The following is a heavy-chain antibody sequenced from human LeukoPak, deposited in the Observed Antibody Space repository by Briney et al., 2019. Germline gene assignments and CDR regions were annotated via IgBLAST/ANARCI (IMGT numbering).Heavy chain of an antibody. D-gene: IGHD2-2*01. CDR3: ARVKRKYQLLKPLHETPSHYFDY. Sequence: PSETLSLTCAVYGGSFSGYYWSWIRQPPGKGLEWIGEINHSGSTYYNPSLKSRVTISLDTSKNQFSLKVSSVTAADTAVYYCARVKRKYQLLKPLHETPSHYFDYWGQGTLVTVSS. V-gene: IGHV4-34*01. J-gene: IGHJ4*02. CDR1: GGSFSGYY. CDR2: INHSGST.